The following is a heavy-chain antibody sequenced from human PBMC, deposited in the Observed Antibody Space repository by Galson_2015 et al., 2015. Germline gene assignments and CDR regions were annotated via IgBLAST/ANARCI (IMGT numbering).Heavy chain of an antibody. CDR3: ARARREVLRFLEWLNPDWYFDL. CDR1: GDSVSSNSAA. J-gene: IGHJ2*01. Sequence: CAISGDSVSSNSAAWNWIRQSPSRGLEWLGRTYYRSKWYNDYAVSVKSRITINPDTSKNQFSLQLNSVTPEDTAVYYCARARREVLRFLEWLNPDWYFDLWGQGTLVTVSS. D-gene: IGHD3-3*01. CDR2: TYYRSKWYN. V-gene: IGHV6-1*01.